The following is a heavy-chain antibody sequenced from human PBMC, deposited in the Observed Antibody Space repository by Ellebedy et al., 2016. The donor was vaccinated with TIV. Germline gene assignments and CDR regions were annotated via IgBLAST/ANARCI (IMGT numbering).Heavy chain of an antibody. J-gene: IGHJ4*02. CDR3: AMHQKELFDH. CDR1: GGSVTTTTYR. D-gene: IGHD1-26*01. Sequence: MPSETLSLTCSVAGGSVTTTTYRWYWIRRPPGKGLEWLGTIYHTGHIYDNPSLGNRVTISIDTSKNQFSLTVRSVTAADTAVYYCAMHQKELFDHWGPGALISVSS. V-gene: IGHV4-39*07. CDR2: IYHTGHI.